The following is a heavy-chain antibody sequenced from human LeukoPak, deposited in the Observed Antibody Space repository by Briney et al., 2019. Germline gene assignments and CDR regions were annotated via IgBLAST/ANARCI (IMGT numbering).Heavy chain of an antibody. CDR2: IRSDGINK. CDR3: AKGDLTAAGNYMDV. V-gene: IGHV3-30*02. Sequence: PGGSLRLSCAASGFTFSTYGMHWVRQAPGKGLEWVTFIRSDGINKYYADSVKGRFTISRDNSKNTLYLQMNSLRAEDTAVYYCAKGDLTAAGNYMDVWGKGTTVTVSS. CDR1: GFTFSTYG. J-gene: IGHJ6*03. D-gene: IGHD6-13*01.